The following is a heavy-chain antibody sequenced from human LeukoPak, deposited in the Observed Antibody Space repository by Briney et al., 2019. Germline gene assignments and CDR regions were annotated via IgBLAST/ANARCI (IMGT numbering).Heavy chain of an antibody. Sequence: GGSLRLSCAASGFTFSSYEMKRVRQAPGKGLEWVSYISSGGSTTYYADSVKGRFTISRDYAKNSLYLQMNSLRAEDTAVYYCARVQQPSGIQGYYYGMDVWGQGTTVTVSS. CDR1: GFTFSSYE. CDR2: ISSGGSTT. D-gene: IGHD6-13*01. CDR3: ARVQQPSGIQGYYYGMDV. J-gene: IGHJ6*02. V-gene: IGHV3-48*03.